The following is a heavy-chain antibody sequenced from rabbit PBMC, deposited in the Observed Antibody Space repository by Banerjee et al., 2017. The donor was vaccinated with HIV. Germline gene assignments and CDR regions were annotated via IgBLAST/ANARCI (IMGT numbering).Heavy chain of an antibody. J-gene: IGHJ2*01. D-gene: IGHD4-1*01. V-gene: IGHV1S43*01. CDR3: ARDRGSGWGDAIDP. Sequence: QEQLEESGGGLVKPGGTLTLTCTASGIDFSSYNFMCWVRQAPGKGLEWIGYIDPIFGTTSYASWVNGRFTISSDNAQNTVDLQMNSLTAADTATYFCARDRGSGWGDAIDPRGQGTLVTVS. CDR2: IDPIFGTT. CDR1: GIDFSSYNF.